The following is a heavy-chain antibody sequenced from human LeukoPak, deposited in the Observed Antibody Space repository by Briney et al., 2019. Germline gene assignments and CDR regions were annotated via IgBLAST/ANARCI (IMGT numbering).Heavy chain of an antibody. Sequence: ASVKVSCKASGYTFTGYYMHWVRQAPGQGLEWMGWINPNSGGTNYAQKFQGRVTMTRDTSISTAYMELSRLRSDDTAVYYCATYSGSYLFRYFDYWGQGTLVTVSS. CDR3: ATYSGSYLFRYFDY. V-gene: IGHV1-2*02. CDR1: GYTFTGYY. CDR2: INPNSGGT. J-gene: IGHJ4*02. D-gene: IGHD1-26*01.